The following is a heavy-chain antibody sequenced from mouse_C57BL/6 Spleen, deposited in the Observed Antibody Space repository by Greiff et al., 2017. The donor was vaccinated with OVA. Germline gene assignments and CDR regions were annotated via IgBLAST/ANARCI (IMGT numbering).Heavy chain of an antibody. Sequence: EVNLVESGGDLVKPGGSLKLSCAASGFTFSSSGMSWVRQTPDKRLEWVATISSGGSYTYYPDSVKGRFTISRDNAKNTLYLQMSSLKSEDTAMYYCARLWVRRRYFDYWGQGTTLTVSS. J-gene: IGHJ2*01. CDR2: ISSGGSYT. CDR3: ARLWVRRRYFDY. D-gene: IGHD2-14*01. V-gene: IGHV5-6*01. CDR1: GFTFSSSG.